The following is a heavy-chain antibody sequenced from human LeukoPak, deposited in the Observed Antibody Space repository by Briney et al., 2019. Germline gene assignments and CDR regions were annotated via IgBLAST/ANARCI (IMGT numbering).Heavy chain of an antibody. V-gene: IGHV1-2*06. D-gene: IGHD6-13*01. CDR2: SNPNSGGT. CDR3: AREVGYSSSWFGRSDP. J-gene: IGHJ5*02. Sequence: ASVKVSCKASGYTFTGYYIHWVRQAPGQGLEWMGRSNPNSGGTNYAQKFQGRVTMTRDTSASTVYMELSRLRSDDTAVYYCAREVGYSSSWFGRSDPWGQGTLVTVSS. CDR1: GYTFTGYY.